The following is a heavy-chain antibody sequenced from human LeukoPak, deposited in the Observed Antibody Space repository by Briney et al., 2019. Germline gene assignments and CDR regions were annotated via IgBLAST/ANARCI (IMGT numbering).Heavy chain of an antibody. J-gene: IGHJ6*03. V-gene: IGHV3-30*03. CDR2: ISYDGSNK. CDR3: ARDGKGSTNNDDYYYYYYMDV. Sequence: GGSLRLSCAASGFTFSSYSMNWVRQAPGKGLEWVAVISYDGSNKYYADSVKGRFTISRDNSKNTLYLQMNSLRAEDTAVYYCARDGKGSTNNDDYYYYYYMDVWGKGTTVTVSS. D-gene: IGHD2-8*01. CDR1: GFTFSSYS.